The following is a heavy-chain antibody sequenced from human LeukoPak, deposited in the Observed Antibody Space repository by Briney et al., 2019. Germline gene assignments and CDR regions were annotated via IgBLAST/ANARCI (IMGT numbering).Heavy chain of an antibody. CDR2: INHSGST. J-gene: IGHJ4*02. Sequence: SETLSLTCAVYGGSFSGYYWSWIRQPPGKGLEWIGEINHSGSTNYNPSLKSRVTISVDTSKNRFSLKLSSVTAADTAVYYCARIDDDSSGYTNLDYWGQGTLVTVSS. CDR3: ARIDDDSSGYTNLDY. CDR1: GGSFSGYY. V-gene: IGHV4-34*01. D-gene: IGHD3-22*01.